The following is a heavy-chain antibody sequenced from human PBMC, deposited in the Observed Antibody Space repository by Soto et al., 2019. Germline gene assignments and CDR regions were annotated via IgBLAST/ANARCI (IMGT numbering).Heavy chain of an antibody. CDR3: AKGGHIDF. Sequence: EVQVVESGGGLVQPGGSLRLSCVASGFSFSTYWMSWVRQVPGRGLEWVANIKADGSETHYVDSVRGRFTISRDNAKTSLYLQVNSLRAEDTAVYYCAKGGHIDFCGQGTLVTVSS. J-gene: IGHJ4*02. CDR1: GFSFSTYW. V-gene: IGHV3-7*03. CDR2: IKADGSET. D-gene: IGHD3-16*01.